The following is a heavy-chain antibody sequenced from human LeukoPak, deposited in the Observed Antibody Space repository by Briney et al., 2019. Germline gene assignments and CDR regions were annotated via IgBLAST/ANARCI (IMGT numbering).Heavy chain of an antibody. V-gene: IGHV4-4*07. Sequence: SETLSLTCTVSGGSIGSHYWSWIRQPAGKGLEWIGRIYTSGSTNYNPSLKSRVTISVDTSKNQFSLKLSSVTAADTAVYYCARDLDILTQNWFDPWGQGTLVTVSS. CDR3: ARDLDILTQNWFDP. CDR2: IYTSGST. CDR1: GGSIGSHY. J-gene: IGHJ5*02. D-gene: IGHD3-9*01.